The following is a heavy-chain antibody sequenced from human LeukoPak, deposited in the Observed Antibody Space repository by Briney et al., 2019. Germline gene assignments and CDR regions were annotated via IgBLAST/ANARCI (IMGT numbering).Heavy chain of an antibody. CDR2: ISGSGGST. CDR3: AKDGYCSSTSCHDYYYYGMDV. CDR1: GFTFSSYA. D-gene: IGHD2-2*03. J-gene: IGHJ6*02. V-gene: IGHV3-23*01. Sequence: GGSLRLSCAASGFTFSSYAMSWVRQAPGKGLEWVSAISGSGGSTYYADSVKGRFTISRDNSKNTLYLQMNSLRAEDTAVYYCAKDGYCSSTSCHDYYYYGMDVWGQGTTVTVSS.